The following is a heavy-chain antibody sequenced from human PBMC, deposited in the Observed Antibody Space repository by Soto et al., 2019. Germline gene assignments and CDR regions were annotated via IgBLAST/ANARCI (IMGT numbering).Heavy chain of an antibody. CDR3: ARGESYDSSGYIDPADY. J-gene: IGHJ4*02. Sequence: GGSPRLSCAASGFTFSSYAMHWVRQAPGKGLEWVAVISYDGSNKYYADSVKGRFTISRDNSKNTLYLQMNSLRAEDTAVYYCARGESYDSSGYIDPADYWGQGTLVTVSS. V-gene: IGHV3-30-3*01. CDR1: GFTFSSYA. D-gene: IGHD3-22*01. CDR2: ISYDGSNK.